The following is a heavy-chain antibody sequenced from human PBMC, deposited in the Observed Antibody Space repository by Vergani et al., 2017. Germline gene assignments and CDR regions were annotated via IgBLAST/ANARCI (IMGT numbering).Heavy chain of an antibody. J-gene: IGHJ4*02. Sequence: QVQLVQSGAEVKKPGASVKVSCKASGYTFTGYYMHWVRQAPGQGLEWMGWINPNSGGTNYAQKFQGRVTMTRDTSISTAYMELSRLRSDDTAVYYCARPMAALLRYSPFDYWSRGSLVTVSS. CDR3: ARPMAALLRYSPFDY. V-gene: IGHV1-2*02. CDR1: GYTFTGYY. CDR2: INPNSGGT. D-gene: IGHD2-15*01.